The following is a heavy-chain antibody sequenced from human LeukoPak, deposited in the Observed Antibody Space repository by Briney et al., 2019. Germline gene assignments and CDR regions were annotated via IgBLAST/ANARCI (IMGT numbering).Heavy chain of an antibody. V-gene: IGHV1-2*02. Sequence: ASVKVSCKASGYTFTGYYMHWVRQAPGQGLEWMGWINPNSGGTNYAQKFQGRVTMTRDTSISTAYMELSRLRSDDTAVYYCAGAWYYYDSSAEANWFDPWGQGTLVTVSS. CDR2: INPNSGGT. CDR1: GYTFTGYY. D-gene: IGHD3-22*01. CDR3: AGAWYYYDSSAEANWFDP. J-gene: IGHJ5*02.